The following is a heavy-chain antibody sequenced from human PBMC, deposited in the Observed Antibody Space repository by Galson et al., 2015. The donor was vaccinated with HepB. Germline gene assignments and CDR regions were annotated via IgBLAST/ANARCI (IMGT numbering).Heavy chain of an antibody. V-gene: IGHV1-18*01. CDR3: AREGCSGGSCYYFDY. D-gene: IGHD2-15*01. J-gene: IGHJ4*02. CDR2: ISAYNGNT. CDR1: GYTFTSYG. Sequence: SVKVSCKASGYTFTSYGISWVRQAPGQGLEWMGWISAYNGNTNYAQKLQGRVTMTTDTSTSTAYMELRSLRSDDTAVYYCAREGCSGGSCYYFDYWGQGTLVTVSS.